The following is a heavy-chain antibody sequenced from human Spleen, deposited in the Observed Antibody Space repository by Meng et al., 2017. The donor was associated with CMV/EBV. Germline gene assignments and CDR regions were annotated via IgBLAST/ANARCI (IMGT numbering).Heavy chain of an antibody. Sequence: FTFSSYAMSWVRQAPGKGLECVSTIYSDGSSTYYADSVKGRFTISRDNSKNTLYLQMNSLRAEDTAVYYCVKGGEPRNLYSSGLQDYWGQGTLVTVSS. CDR2: IYSDGSST. V-gene: IGHV3-23*03. CDR1: FTFSSYA. D-gene: IGHD6-19*01. J-gene: IGHJ4*02. CDR3: VKGGEPRNLYSSGLQDY.